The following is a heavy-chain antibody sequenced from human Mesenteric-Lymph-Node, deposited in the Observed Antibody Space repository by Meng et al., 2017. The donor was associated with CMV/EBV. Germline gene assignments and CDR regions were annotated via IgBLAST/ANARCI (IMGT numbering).Heavy chain of an antibody. CDR3: AKFSGSGPFHGADYYAMDV. CDR2: ISGSGEDT. V-gene: IGHV3-23*01. D-gene: IGHD3-10*01. CDR1: GFTFSTYS. J-gene: IGHJ6*02. Sequence: GESLKISCAVSGFTFSTYSMNWVRQAPGKGLDWVSAISGSGEDTYYADSVKGRFIISRDVSQNTVSVQMNSLRGDDTAVYFCAKFSGSGPFHGADYYAMDVWGQGTTVTVSS.